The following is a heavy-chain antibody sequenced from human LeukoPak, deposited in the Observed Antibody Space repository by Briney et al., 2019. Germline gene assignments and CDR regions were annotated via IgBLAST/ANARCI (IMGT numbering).Heavy chain of an antibody. CDR3: ARRYSSGWSPFDY. V-gene: IGHV4-59*08. D-gene: IGHD6-19*01. CDR2: IYYSGST. J-gene: IGHJ4*02. CDR1: GGSISSYY. Sequence: PSETLSLTCTVSGGSISSYYWSWIRQPPGKGLEWIGYIYYSGSTNYNPSLKSRVTISVDTSKNQFSLKLGSVTAADTAVYYCARRYSSGWSPFDYWGQGTLVTVSS.